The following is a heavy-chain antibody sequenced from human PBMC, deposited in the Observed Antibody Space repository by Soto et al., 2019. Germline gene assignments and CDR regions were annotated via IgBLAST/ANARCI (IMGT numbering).Heavy chain of an antibody. D-gene: IGHD3-10*01. CDR3: AHIASYYQFDWFDP. Sequence: SGPTLVNPTQTLTLTCTFSGFSLSTSGVGMGWIRQPQGKALEWLALIYRDDDNHYSPSLKSRLTITKDTSKNQVVLTMTNMDPVDTATYYCAHIASYYQFDWFDPWGQGTLVTVSS. CDR2: IYRDDDN. J-gene: IGHJ5*02. V-gene: IGHV2-5*02. CDR1: GFSLSTSGVG.